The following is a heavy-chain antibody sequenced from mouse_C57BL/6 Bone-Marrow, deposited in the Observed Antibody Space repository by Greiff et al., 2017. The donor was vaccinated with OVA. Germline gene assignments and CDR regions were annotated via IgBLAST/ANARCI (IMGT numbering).Heavy chain of an antibody. Sequence: QVQLQQPGAELVMPGASVKLSCKASGYTFTSYWMHWVKQRPGQGLEWIGEIDPSDSYTNYNQKFKGKSTLTVDKSSSPAYMQLSSLTSEDSAVYYCARGVPWYFDVWGTGTTVTVSS. V-gene: IGHV1-69*01. D-gene: IGHD5-1*01. CDR1: GYTFTSYW. J-gene: IGHJ1*03. CDR3: ARGVPWYFDV. CDR2: IDPSDSYT.